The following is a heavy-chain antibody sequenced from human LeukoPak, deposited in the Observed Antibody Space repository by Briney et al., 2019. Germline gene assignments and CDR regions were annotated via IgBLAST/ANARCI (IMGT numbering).Heavy chain of an antibody. V-gene: IGHV2-5*01. CDR1: GFSLSTGAVA. CDR2: IYWNDDK. Sequence: KESGPTLVNPTQTLTLTCTFSGFSLSTGAVAVGWIRQPPGKALEWLTLIYWNDDKRYSPSLKSRLTITKDTSKNQVVLTMTNMDPVDTATYYCAHQQQGLTYGSGSYLYYFDYWGQGTLVTVSS. J-gene: IGHJ4*02. D-gene: IGHD3-10*01. CDR3: AHQQQGLTYGSGSYLYYFDY.